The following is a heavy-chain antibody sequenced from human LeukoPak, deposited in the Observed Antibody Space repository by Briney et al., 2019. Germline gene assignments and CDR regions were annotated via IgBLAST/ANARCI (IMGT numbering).Heavy chain of an antibody. CDR1: GGSISSSSYY. V-gene: IGHV4-39*07. CDR2: ISYSGST. Sequence: SETLSLTCTVSGGSISSSSYYWGWIRQPPGKGLEWIGSISYSGSTYYNPSLKSRVTISVDTSKNQFSLKLSSVTAADTAVYYCARGYCSGGSCYSYYYYNYMDVWGKGTTVTISS. CDR3: ARGYCSGGSCYSYYYYNYMDV. J-gene: IGHJ6*03. D-gene: IGHD2-15*01.